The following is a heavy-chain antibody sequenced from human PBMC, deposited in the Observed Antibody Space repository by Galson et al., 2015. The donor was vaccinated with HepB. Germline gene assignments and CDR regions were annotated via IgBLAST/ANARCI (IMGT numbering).Heavy chain of an antibody. D-gene: IGHD5-18*01. CDR1: GYTFTSYT. CDR2: ISPYNTNT. V-gene: IGHV1-18*04. J-gene: IGHJ6*02. CDR3: ARVVSEGGYSYSRYQYWHYAMDV. Sequence: SVKVSCKASGYTFTSYTINWVRQAPGQGLEWMGWISPYNTNTDYAQKLQDRVTMTTDTSTSTAYMELRSLRPDDTAVYYCARVVSEGGYSYSRYQYWHYAMDVWGQGTTATVSS.